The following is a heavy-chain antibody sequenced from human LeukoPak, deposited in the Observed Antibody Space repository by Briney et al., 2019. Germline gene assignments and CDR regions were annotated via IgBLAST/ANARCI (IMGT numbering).Heavy chain of an antibody. J-gene: IGHJ4*02. CDR2: IYYSGST. Sequence: ETLSLTCTVSGGSISSSSYYWGWIRQPPGKGLEWIGSIYYSGSTYYNPSLKSRVTISVDTSKNQFSLKLSSVTAADTAVYYCARDFPERYFGYWGQGTLVTVSS. CDR3: ARDFPERYFGY. CDR1: GGSISSSSYY. V-gene: IGHV4-39*07.